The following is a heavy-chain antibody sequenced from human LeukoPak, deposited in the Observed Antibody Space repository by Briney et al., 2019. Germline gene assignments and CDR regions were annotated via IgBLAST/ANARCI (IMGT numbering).Heavy chain of an antibody. D-gene: IGHD3-22*01. CDR3: ARAYDSSGYDNNDAFDI. V-gene: IGHV4-34*01. Sequence: SETLSLTCAVYGGSFSGYYWSWIRQPPGKGLEWIGEINHSGSTYYNPSLKSRVTISVDRPKNQFSLKLSSVTAADTAVYYCARAYDSSGYDNNDAFDIWGQGTMVTVSS. CDR1: GGSFSGYY. J-gene: IGHJ3*02. CDR2: INHSGST.